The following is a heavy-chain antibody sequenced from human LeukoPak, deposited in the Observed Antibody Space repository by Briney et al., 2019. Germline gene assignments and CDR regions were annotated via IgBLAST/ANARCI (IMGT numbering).Heavy chain of an antibody. CDR2: IDSSGDVI. V-gene: IGHV3-11*01. D-gene: IGHD6-13*01. CDR3: AKGTHSSSWHWYDP. J-gene: IGHJ5*02. CDR1: GFIFSDYY. Sequence: GGSLRLSCAASGFIFSDYYMTWIRQSPGKGLEWLSYIDSSGDVIYYADSVKGRFTISRDNAKNSLYLQMSSLRAEDTAVYYCAKGTHSSSWHWYDPWGQGTLVTVSS.